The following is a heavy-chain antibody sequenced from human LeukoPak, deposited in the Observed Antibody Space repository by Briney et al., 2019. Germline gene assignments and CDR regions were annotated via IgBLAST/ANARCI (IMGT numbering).Heavy chain of an antibody. CDR3: AKVGLGGGYHDY. D-gene: IGHD1-26*01. CDR2: GNRQSST. J-gene: IGHJ4*02. V-gene: IGHV4-4*02. CDR1: GGSISSTNR. Sequence: WKTLSLTCAVSGGSISSTNRNTCLRHPPEELQELSAIGNRQSSTDYAASVEGRFTIPRDKSENPMYLKLTSLTAEDTAVYYCAKVGLGGGYHDYWGQGTLVTVAS.